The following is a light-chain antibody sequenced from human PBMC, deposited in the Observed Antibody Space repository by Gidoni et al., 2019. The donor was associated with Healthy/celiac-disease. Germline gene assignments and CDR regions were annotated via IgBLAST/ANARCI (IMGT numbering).Light chain of an antibody. CDR3: AAWDDSLSGWV. V-gene: IGLV1-47*01. Sequence: QSVLTQPPSASGTPGQRVTISCSGSSSNIGSNYVYWYQQLPGTAPKLLIYRNNQRPSGVPDRFSGSKSGTSASLAISGLRSEDEADYYCAAWDDSLSGWVFGGGTKLXXX. CDR1: SSNIGSNY. CDR2: RNN. J-gene: IGLJ3*02.